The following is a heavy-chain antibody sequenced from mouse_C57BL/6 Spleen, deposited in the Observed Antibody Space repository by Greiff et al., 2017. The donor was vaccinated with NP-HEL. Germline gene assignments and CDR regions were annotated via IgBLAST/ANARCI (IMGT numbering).Heavy chain of an antibody. CDR3: ARRRDWEGDFDY. V-gene: IGHV1-82*01. D-gene: IGHD4-1*01. CDR2: IYPGDGDT. CDR1: GYAFSSSW. Sequence: VQLQQSGPELVKPGASVKISCKASGYAFSSSWMNWVKQRPGKGLEWIGRIYPGDGDTNYNGKFKGKATLTADKSSSTAYMQRSSLTSEDSAVYFCARRRDWEGDFDYWGQGTTLTVSS. J-gene: IGHJ2*01.